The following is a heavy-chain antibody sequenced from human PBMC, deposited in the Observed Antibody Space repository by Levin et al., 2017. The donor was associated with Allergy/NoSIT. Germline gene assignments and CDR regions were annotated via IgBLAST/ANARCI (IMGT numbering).Heavy chain of an antibody. CDR3: ARAGGGNCGGDCYYIGISWYFDR. Sequence: PSETLSLTCTVSGGSISSYYWSWIRQPPGKGLEWIGYIYYSGSTNYNPSLKSRVTISVDTSKNQFSLKLSSVTAADTAVYYCARAGGGNCGGDCYYIGISWYFDRWGRGTLVTVSS. CDR1: GGSISSYY. D-gene: IGHD2-21*02. J-gene: IGHJ2*01. CDR2: IYYSGST. V-gene: IGHV4-59*01.